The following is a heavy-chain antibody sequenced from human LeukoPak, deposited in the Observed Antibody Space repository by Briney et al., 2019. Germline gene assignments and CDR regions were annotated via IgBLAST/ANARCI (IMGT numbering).Heavy chain of an antibody. CDR3: ASLLNYDYVWGSYRRHFDY. CDR2: ISYDGSNK. Sequence: GRSLRLSCAASGFTFSSYAMHWVRQAPGKGLEWVAVISYDGSNKYYADSVEGRFTISRDNSKNTLYLQMNSLRAEDTAVYYCASLLNYDYVWGSYRRHFDYWGQGTLVTVSS. D-gene: IGHD3-16*02. J-gene: IGHJ4*02. CDR1: GFTFSSYA. V-gene: IGHV3-30*04.